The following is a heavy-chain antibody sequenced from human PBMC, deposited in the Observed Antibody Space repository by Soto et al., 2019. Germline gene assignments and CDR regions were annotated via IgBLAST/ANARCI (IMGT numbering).Heavy chain of an antibody. D-gene: IGHD3-10*01. CDR1: GYTFTSHT. CDR2: IDAGNGNT. J-gene: IGHJ3*02. Sequence: QVQLVQSGAEEEKPGASVKVSCRASGYTFTSHTMHWVRQAPGQRLEWMGCIDAGNGNTKYSQQFQGRVTITRDTTASTMYMELSSLRSEDTAVYYCAREVRLAGRGAFDIWGPGTMVTVSS. CDR3: AREVRLAGRGAFDI. V-gene: IGHV1-3*05.